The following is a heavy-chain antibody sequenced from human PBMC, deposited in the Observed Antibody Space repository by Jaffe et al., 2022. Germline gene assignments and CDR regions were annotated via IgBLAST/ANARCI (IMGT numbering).Heavy chain of an antibody. CDR2: ISGSGGST. CDR3: AKGQRITIFGVDRGDYYYMDV. Sequence: EVQLLESGGGLVQPGGSLRLSCAASGFTFSSYAMSWVRQAPGKGLEWVSAISGSGGSTYYADSVKGRFTISRDNSKNTLYLQMNSLRAEDTAVYYCAKGQRITIFGVDRGDYYYMDVWGKGTTVTVSS. CDR1: GFTFSSYA. V-gene: IGHV3-23*01. J-gene: IGHJ6*03. D-gene: IGHD3-3*01.